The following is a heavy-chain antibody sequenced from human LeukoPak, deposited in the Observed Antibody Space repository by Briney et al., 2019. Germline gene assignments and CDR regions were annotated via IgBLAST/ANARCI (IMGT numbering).Heavy chain of an antibody. V-gene: IGHV3-74*01. Sequence: GGSLRLSCAASGFTFETYWMHWVRQAPGKGLVWVSCISGDGSTTNYADSVKGRFTISRDNAKNTLYLQMNSLRAEDTAVYYCAKDLGYDSSGSGAFDIWGQGTMVTVSS. CDR3: AKDLGYDSSGSGAFDI. CDR1: GFTFETYW. D-gene: IGHD3-22*01. J-gene: IGHJ3*02. CDR2: ISGDGSTT.